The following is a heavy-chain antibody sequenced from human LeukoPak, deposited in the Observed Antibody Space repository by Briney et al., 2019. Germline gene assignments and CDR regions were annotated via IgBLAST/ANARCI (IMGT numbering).Heavy chain of an antibody. V-gene: IGHV3-74*01. CDR1: GFTFSSYW. CDR3: ARRAADAFDI. CDR2: INSDGSTT. D-gene: IGHD6-25*01. J-gene: IGHJ3*02. Sequence: GSLRLSCAASGFTFSSYWMHWVRQAPGKGLVWVSNINSDGSTTTYADSVKGRFTISRDNAKNSLYLQMNSLRAEDTAVYYCARRAADAFDIWGQGTMVTVSS.